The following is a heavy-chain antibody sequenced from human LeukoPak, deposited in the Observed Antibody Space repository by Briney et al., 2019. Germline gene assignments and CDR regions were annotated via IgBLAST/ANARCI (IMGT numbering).Heavy chain of an antibody. D-gene: IGHD3-16*02. Sequence: GGSLRLSCTAYGFTFNIYAMSWVRQAPGKGLEWVSGISGSDGSTYYADSVKGRFAISRANSRNTLFLEMNGLRAEDTAVYYCAKSVGGVIVTAFDYWGEGTPVTVSS. CDR2: ISGSDGST. CDR3: AKSVGGVIVTAFDY. CDR1: GFTFNIYA. V-gene: IGHV3-23*01. J-gene: IGHJ4*02.